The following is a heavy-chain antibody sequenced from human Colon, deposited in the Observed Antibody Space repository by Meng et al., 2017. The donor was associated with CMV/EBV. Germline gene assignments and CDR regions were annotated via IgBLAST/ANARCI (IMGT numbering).Heavy chain of an antibody. Sequence: GESLKISCAASGFTFSSYAMHWVRQAPGKGLEWVAVISYDGSNKYYADSVKGRFTISRDNSKNTLYLQMNSLRAEDTAVYYCARDVGRSASKRWFDPWGPGTLVTVSS. J-gene: IGHJ5*02. V-gene: IGHV3-30*04. CDR3: ARDVGRSASKRWFDP. CDR1: GFTFSSYA. CDR2: ISYDGSNK. D-gene: IGHD3-3*01.